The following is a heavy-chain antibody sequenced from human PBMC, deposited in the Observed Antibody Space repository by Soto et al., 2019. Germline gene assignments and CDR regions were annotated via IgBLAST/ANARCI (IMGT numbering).Heavy chain of an antibody. V-gene: IGHV3-23*01. D-gene: IGHD6-19*01. Sequence: PGGSLRLSCAASGFTFSNYAMNWVRQALGKGLEWVSGISASGGSTYYADSVKGRFTISRDNSKNTQYLQMNSLRAEDTAVYYCAKARGTAVAGTVGFDYWGQGTLVTVSS. J-gene: IGHJ4*02. CDR2: ISASGGST. CDR3: AKARGTAVAGTVGFDY. CDR1: GFTFSNYA.